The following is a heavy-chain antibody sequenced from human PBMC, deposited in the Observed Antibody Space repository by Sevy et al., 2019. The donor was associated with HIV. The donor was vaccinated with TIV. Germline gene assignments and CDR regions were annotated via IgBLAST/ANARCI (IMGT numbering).Heavy chain of an antibody. CDR3: ARDNGYDGRGYSPSY. D-gene: IGHD3-22*01. CDR1: GFTFDTYA. Sequence: GGSLRLSCAASGFTFDTYAMHWVRQAPGKGLEWVAVLSYDGNIKYYADSVKGRLPISRDDSKNTLYLQMNSLRDEDMAVYYCARDNGYDGRGYSPSYWGQGALVTVSS. CDR2: LSYDGNIK. J-gene: IGHJ4*02. V-gene: IGHV3-30-3*01.